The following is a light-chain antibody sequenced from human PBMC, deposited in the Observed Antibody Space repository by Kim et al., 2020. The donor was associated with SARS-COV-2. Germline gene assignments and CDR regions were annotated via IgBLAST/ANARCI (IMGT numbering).Light chain of an antibody. CDR3: KQRNNWKQIT. J-gene: IGKJ5*01. Sequence: GERENSDCRDSQSVRRYRDWYEQKHGQENRNLSYDASNRATGSQARFSGSGGGTEFTITISSLETEDGAVYYWKQRNNWKQITFGQGTRLEIK. CDR1: QSVRRY. CDR2: DAS. V-gene: IGKV3-11*01.